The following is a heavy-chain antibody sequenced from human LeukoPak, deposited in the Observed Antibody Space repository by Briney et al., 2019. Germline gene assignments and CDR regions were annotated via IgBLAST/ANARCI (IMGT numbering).Heavy chain of an antibody. CDR2: IYYSGST. CDR3: ARQYTDCNGVSCYSGAFDI. J-gene: IGHJ3*02. Sequence: PSETLSLTCTVSGGSISSGDYYWSWIRQPPGKGLEWIGNIYYSGSTYYNPSLKSRVTISVDTSKNQFSLKLSSVTAADTAVYYCARQYTDCNGVSCYSGAFDIGGQGTMVTVSS. CDR1: GGSISSGDYY. V-gene: IGHV4-39*01. D-gene: IGHD2-15*01.